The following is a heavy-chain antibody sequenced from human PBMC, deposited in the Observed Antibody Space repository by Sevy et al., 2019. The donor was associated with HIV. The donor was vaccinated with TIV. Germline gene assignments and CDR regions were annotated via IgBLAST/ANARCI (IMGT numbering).Heavy chain of an antibody. CDR1: GGSLNSYY. D-gene: IGHD4-17*01. J-gene: IGHJ4*02. Sequence: SETLSLTCTVSGGSLNSYYWSWIRQPPGKGLEWIGYLFYTDSTNYNPSLKSRVTISVERSKNQFSLELRSVTAADTAVYYCARDSDSGLDYWGQGTLVTVSS. V-gene: IGHV4-59*01. CDR3: ARDSDSGLDY. CDR2: LFYTDST.